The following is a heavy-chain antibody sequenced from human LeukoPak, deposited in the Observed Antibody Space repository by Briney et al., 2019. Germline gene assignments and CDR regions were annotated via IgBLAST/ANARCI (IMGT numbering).Heavy chain of an antibody. D-gene: IGHD6-13*01. CDR2: IYYSGST. Sequence: PSETLSLTCTVSGGSISSSSYYWGWIRQPPGKGLEWIGSIYYSGSTYYNPSLKSRVTISVDTSKNQFSLKLTSVTAADTAVYYCARSTAAEGPTHNWFDPWGQGTLVTVSS. V-gene: IGHV4-39*01. CDR1: GGSISSSSYY. J-gene: IGHJ5*02. CDR3: ARSTAAEGPTHNWFDP.